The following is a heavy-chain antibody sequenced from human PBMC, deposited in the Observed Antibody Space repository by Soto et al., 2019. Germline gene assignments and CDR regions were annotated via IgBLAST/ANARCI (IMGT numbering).Heavy chain of an antibody. CDR1: GGTFSSYA. Sequence: GASVKVSCKASGGTFSSYAISWVRQAPGQGLEWMGGIIPIFGTANYAQKFQGRVTITADESTSTAYMELSSLRSEDTAVYYCARDPAPPHYFDYWGQGTLVTVSS. CDR2: IIPIFGTA. J-gene: IGHJ4*02. V-gene: IGHV1-69*13. CDR3: ARDPAPPHYFDY.